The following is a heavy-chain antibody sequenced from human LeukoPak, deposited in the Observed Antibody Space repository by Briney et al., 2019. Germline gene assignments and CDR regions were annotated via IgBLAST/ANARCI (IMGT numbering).Heavy chain of an antibody. CDR3: ARGVGYCSSSRCSPGYYMDV. V-gene: IGHV3-21*01. CDR1: GFTFSSYG. J-gene: IGHJ6*03. D-gene: IGHD2-15*01. CDR2: ISSSGTYT. Sequence: GGSLRLSCAASGFTFSSYGMNWVRQAPGKGVEWVSRISSSGTYTDYTDSVKGRFTISRDNAKNSLYLQMNSLRAEDTALYFCARGVGYCSSSRCSPGYYMDVWGQGTTVTVFS.